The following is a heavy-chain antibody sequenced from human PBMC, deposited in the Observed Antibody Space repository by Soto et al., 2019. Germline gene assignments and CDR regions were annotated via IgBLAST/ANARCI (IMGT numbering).Heavy chain of an antibody. CDR2: IIPPLDTT. J-gene: IGHJ4*01. CDR1: GGTFSNDI. Sequence: QVKLVQSGAEVQKPGSSVTVSCKTSGGTFSNDIITWVRQAPAQELEWMERIIPPLDTTNYAQKFQGRVTSAADKSTGTAEVELNIVSYAATVVYYGVRASPIGSTFSRYDGIDYSGQGTLVTVSS. CDR3: VRASPIGSTFSRYDGIDY. D-gene: IGHD5-12*01. V-gene: IGHV1-69*08.